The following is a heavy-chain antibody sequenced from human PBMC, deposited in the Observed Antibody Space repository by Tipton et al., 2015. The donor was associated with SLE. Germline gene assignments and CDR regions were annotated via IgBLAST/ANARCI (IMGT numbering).Heavy chain of an antibody. Sequence: QSGAEVKKPGASVKVSCKVSGYTLSELSMHWVRQAPGKGLEWMGGFDPEDGETIYAQKLQGRVTMTEDTSTDTTYMELSSLRSEDTAVYYCATIRDEAMTLFGWYFDLWGRGTLVTVSS. CDR3: ATIRDEAMTLFGWYFDL. V-gene: IGHV1-24*01. D-gene: IGHD3-10*02. J-gene: IGHJ2*01. CDR1: GYTLSELS. CDR2: FDPEDGET.